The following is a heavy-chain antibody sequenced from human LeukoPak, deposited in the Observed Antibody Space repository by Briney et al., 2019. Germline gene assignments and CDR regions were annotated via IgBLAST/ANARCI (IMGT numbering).Heavy chain of an antibody. CDR1: GGSISSSSYH. Sequence: SETLSLTCTVSGGSISSSSYHWGWVRQPPGKGLEWIGAIYYSGSTYYNPSLKSRVTISVVTSKNQFSLKVSSVTAADTAVYFCARRRSGGSEVDYWGQGTLVTVSS. CDR3: ARRRSGGSEVDY. CDR2: IYYSGST. D-gene: IGHD1-26*01. V-gene: IGHV4-39*01. J-gene: IGHJ4*02.